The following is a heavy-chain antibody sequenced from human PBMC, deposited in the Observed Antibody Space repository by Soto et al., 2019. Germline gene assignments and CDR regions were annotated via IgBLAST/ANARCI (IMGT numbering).Heavy chain of an antibody. CDR2: INAYNGYT. J-gene: IGHJ6*02. Sequence: ASVKVSCKASGYTFVSYGISWVRQAPGQGLEWMGWINAYNGYTIYAQNFQGRLTMTADTSTSTAYMDLRSLRSDDTAIYYCARGCRTPSFQFGLDVWGQGTTVTVSS. D-gene: IGHD2-2*01. CDR1: GYTFVSYG. V-gene: IGHV1-18*04. CDR3: ARGCRTPSFQFGLDV.